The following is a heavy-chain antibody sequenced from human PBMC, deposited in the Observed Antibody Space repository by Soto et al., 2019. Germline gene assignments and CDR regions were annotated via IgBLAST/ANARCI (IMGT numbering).Heavy chain of an antibody. D-gene: IGHD6-19*01. CDR1: GGSISSSNW. CDR2: IYHSGST. CDR3: ARDRIAVAGRATYGMDV. J-gene: IGHJ6*02. Sequence: SETLSLTYAVSGGSISSSNWWSWVRQPPGKGLEWIGEIYHSGSTNYNPSLKSRVTISVDKSKNQFSLKLSSVTAADTAVYYCARDRIAVAGRATYGMDVWGQGTTVTVSS. V-gene: IGHV4-4*02.